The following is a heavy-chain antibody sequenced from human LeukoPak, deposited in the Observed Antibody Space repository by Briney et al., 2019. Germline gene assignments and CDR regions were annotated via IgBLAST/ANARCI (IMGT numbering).Heavy chain of an antibody. CDR3: ARAEGGYSYGYLPFLGVD. V-gene: IGHV4-30-2*01. D-gene: IGHD5-18*01. CDR2: IYHSGST. J-gene: IGHJ4*02. CDR1: GGSISSGGYY. Sequence: SQTLSLTCTVSGGSISSGGYYWSWIRQPPGRGLEWIGYIYHSGSTYYNPSLKSRVTISVDRSKNQFSLKLSSVTAADTAVYYCARAEGGYSYGYLPFLGVDWGQGTLVTVSS.